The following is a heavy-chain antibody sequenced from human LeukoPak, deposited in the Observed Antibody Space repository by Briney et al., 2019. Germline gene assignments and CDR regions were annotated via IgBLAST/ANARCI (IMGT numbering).Heavy chain of an antibody. D-gene: IGHD3-22*01. CDR2: ISTSSSYI. Sequence: GGSLTLSCAASGFTLSSYSMNWVRQAPGKGLEWVSSISTSSSYIYYADSVKGRFTIYRDNAKNSLYLQMNSLRAEDTAVYYCAREWLYYYDSSGYYYGSEYFQHWGQGTLVTVSS. CDR1: GFTLSSYS. J-gene: IGHJ1*01. V-gene: IGHV3-21*01. CDR3: AREWLYYYDSSGYYYGSEYFQH.